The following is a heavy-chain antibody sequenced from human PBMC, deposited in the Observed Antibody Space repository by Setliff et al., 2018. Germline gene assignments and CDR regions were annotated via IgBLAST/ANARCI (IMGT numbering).Heavy chain of an antibody. J-gene: IGHJ6*03. V-gene: IGHV4-4*02. Sequence: SETLSLTCAVSGDSISSGNWWSWVRQPPEKGLEWIGEINHSGNTNYNPSLKSRVTISVDKSTNQFSLKLTSVTAADTAVYYCARGLEGEDYFYYMDVWGKGNTVTVLL. D-gene: IGHD2-21*01. CDR3: ARGLEGEDYFYYMDV. CDR1: GDSISSGNW. CDR2: INHSGNT.